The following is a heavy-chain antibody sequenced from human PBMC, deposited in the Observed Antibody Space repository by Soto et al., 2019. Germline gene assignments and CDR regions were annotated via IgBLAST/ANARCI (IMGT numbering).Heavy chain of an antibody. CDR2: IIPIFGTA. J-gene: IGHJ4*02. D-gene: IGHD6-13*01. CDR1: GGTFSSYA. Sequence: QVQLVQSGAEVKKPGSSVKVSCKASGGTFSSYAISWVRQAPGQGLEWMGGIIPIFGTANYAQKFQGRVTITADESTSTAYMELSSLRAEDTAVYYGARTTSRGYYFDYWGQGTLVTVSS. V-gene: IGHV1-69*12. CDR3: ARTTSRGYYFDY.